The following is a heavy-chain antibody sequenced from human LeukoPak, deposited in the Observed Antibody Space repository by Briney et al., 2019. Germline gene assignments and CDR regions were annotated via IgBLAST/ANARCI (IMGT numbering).Heavy chain of an antibody. CDR3: AKDFTIFGVVMRGYFDY. J-gene: IGHJ4*02. CDR1: GFIFSSYS. D-gene: IGHD3-3*01. CDR2: ISSSSSTI. Sequence: GGSLRLSCAASGFIFSSYSMNWVRQAPRRGLEWVLYISSSSSTIYYADSVKGRFTISRDNSKNTLYLQMNSLRAENTAVYYCAKDFTIFGVVMRGYFDYWGQGTLATVSS. V-gene: IGHV3-48*04.